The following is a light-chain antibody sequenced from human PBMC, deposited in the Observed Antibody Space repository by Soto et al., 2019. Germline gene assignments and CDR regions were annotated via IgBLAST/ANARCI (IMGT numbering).Light chain of an antibody. CDR2: EVS. V-gene: IGLV2-14*01. CDR3: SSYTGSNTVI. Sequence: QSALTQPASVSGSPGQSITISCTGTSSDVGGYNYVSWYQQHPGKAPKLMIYEVSNRPSGVSNRFSGSKSGNTASLTISGLQAEDEADYYCSSYTGSNTVIFGGGPKLTVL. CDR1: SSDVGGYNY. J-gene: IGLJ2*01.